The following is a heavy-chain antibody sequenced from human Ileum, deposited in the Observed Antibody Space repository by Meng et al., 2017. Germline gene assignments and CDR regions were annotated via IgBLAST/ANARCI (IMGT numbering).Heavy chain of an antibody. Sequence: SVKVSCKASGGTFSSYAISWVRQAPGQGLEWMGGIIPIFGTANYAQKFQGRVTITADESTSTAYMELSSLRSEDTAVYYCARERGGYSGYDYYFDYWVQGTLVTVSS. D-gene: IGHD5-12*01. CDR3: ARERGGYSGYDYYFDY. CDR2: IIPIFGTA. J-gene: IGHJ4*02. CDR1: GGTFSSYA. V-gene: IGHV1-69*13.